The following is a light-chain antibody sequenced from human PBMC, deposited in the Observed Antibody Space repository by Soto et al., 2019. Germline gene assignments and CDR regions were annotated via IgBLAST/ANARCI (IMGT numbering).Light chain of an antibody. V-gene: IGKV1-39*01. J-gene: IGKJ1*01. CDR2: AAS. CDR1: QSISSY. Sequence: DLQMTQSPSSLSAFVGDRVTITCRASQSISSYLNWYQQKPGKAPKLLIYAASSLQSGVPSRFSGSGSGTDFTLTISSLQPEDFATYYCQQSYNTRTFGQGTKVEIK. CDR3: QQSYNTRT.